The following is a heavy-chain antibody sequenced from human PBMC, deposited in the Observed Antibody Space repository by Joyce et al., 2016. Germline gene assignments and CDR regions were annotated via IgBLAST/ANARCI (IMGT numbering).Heavy chain of an antibody. CDR2: IYYSGST. J-gene: IGHJ3*02. CDR1: GGSVSSGSYY. CDR3: ASHFRGDAFDI. V-gene: IGHV4-61*01. Sequence: QVQLQESGPGLVKPSETLSLTCNVSGGSVSSGSYYWSWFRQPPGKGLEWIGYIYYSGSTNYNPSLKSRVTIAVDTSKNQFSLKLCSVTAADTAVYYCASHFRGDAFDIWGQGTMVTVSS. D-gene: IGHD3-3*02.